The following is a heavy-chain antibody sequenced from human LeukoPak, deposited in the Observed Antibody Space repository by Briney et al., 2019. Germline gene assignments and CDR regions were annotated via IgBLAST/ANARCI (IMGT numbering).Heavy chain of an antibody. CDR1: GYSIGSGYY. Sequence: SETLSLTCAVSGYSIGSGYYWGWIRQPPGKGLEWIGSIYHSGSTYYNPSLKSRVTISVDTSKNQFSLKLSSVTAADTAVYYCARTIAAANWFDPWGQGTLVTVSS. CDR2: IYHSGST. V-gene: IGHV4-38-2*01. J-gene: IGHJ5*02. D-gene: IGHD6-13*01. CDR3: ARTIAAANWFDP.